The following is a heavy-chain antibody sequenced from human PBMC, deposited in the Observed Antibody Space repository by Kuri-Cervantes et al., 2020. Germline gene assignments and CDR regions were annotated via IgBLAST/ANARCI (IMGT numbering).Heavy chain of an antibody. J-gene: IGHJ6*02. CDR1: GGSISPYY. CDR3: ARGFLFYSSGPHTPYYYYGMDV. V-gene: IGHV4-59*12. Sequence: SETLSLTCSVSGGSISPYYWSWFRQPPGKGLEWIGYIYYSGTTTYNPSLNSRVTISVDTPKNQFSLKLSSVTAADTAVYYCARGFLFYSSGPHTPYYYYGMDVWGQGTTVTVSS. CDR2: IYYSGTT. D-gene: IGHD6-19*01.